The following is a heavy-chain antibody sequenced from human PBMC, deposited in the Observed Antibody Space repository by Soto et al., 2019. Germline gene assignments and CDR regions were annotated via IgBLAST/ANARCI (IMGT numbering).Heavy chain of an antibody. J-gene: IGHJ4*02. V-gene: IGHV4-4*02. D-gene: IGHD7-27*01. CDR1: CDSIISSVW. CDR2: VFHTGNT. Sequence: SETLSLTCAFSCDSIISSVWWTWVRQPPGKGLEWIGEVFHTGNTNYNPSLKSRVTMSVDKSTNEFSLKVTSVTAADTAIYYCARKAWVRFDYWGQGALVTVSS. CDR3: ARKAWVRFDY.